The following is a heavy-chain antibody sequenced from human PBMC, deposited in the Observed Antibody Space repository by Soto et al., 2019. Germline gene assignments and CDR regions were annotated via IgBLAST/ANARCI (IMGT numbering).Heavy chain of an antibody. Sequence: RHRYTGSGVIPRRYRMLWVRQAPGKGLVWGSRINRDGSSTSYADSVKGRVTISRDTAKNTLYLQMNSLRAEDTAVYYGAREIVTPGEYYSHSLGQG. J-gene: IGHJ4*02. V-gene: IGHV3-74*01. CDR1: GVIPRRYR. CDR3: AREIVTPGEYYSHS. CDR2: INRDGSST. D-gene: IGHD3-22*01.